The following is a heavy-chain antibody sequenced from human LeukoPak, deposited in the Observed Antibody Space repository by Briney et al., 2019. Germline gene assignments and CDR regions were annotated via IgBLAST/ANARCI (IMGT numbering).Heavy chain of an antibody. Sequence: PGGSLRLSCEASGXTFSGSAMHWVRQASGKGLEWVGRIRSKTNSYATAYAESVKGRFTISRDDSKNTAYLQMNSLKTEDTAVYYCTRLVDAFDIWGQGTMVTVSS. V-gene: IGHV3-73*01. J-gene: IGHJ3*02. CDR2: IRSKTNSYAT. CDR1: GXTFSGSA. CDR3: TRLVDAFDI.